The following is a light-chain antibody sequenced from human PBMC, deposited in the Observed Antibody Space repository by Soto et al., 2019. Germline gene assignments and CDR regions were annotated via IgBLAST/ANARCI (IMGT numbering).Light chain of an antibody. Sequence: IVVSLSPGTLSLSKGERATLSCRASQRVANNYLAWYQQKPGQVPRLLIYDASTRATGVPARFSGSGSGTEFTLTISSLQSEDFGVYYCQQYNDWFSITFGQGTRLEI. V-gene: IGKV3-15*01. CDR3: QQYNDWFSIT. J-gene: IGKJ5*01. CDR1: QRVANN. CDR2: DAS.